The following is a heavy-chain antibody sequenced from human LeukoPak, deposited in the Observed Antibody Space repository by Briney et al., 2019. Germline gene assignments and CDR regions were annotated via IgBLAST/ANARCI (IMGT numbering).Heavy chain of an antibody. Sequence: ASVKVSCKVSGYTLTELSMHWVRQAPGKGLEWMRGFDPEDGETVYAQKFQGRVTMTEDTSTDTAYMELSSLRSEDAAVYYCATADYGGNPGHFDYWGQGTLVTVSS. CDR3: ATADYGGNPGHFDY. J-gene: IGHJ4*02. CDR2: FDPEDGET. V-gene: IGHV1-24*01. D-gene: IGHD4-23*01. CDR1: GYTLTELS.